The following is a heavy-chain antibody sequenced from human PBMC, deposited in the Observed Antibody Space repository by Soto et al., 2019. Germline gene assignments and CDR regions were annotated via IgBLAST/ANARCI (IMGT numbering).Heavy chain of an antibody. V-gene: IGHV4-59*01. Sequence: PSDTLSLTCTVSGGSISSYYWSWIPQPPGKGLEWIGYIYYSGSSNYNPSLKSRVTISVDTSKNQFSLKLNSVTAADTAVYYCARYYCTSTTCYYFDYWGQGTLVTVS. CDR2: IYYSGSS. CDR1: GGSISSYY. J-gene: IGHJ4*02. D-gene: IGHD2-2*01. CDR3: ARYYCTSTTCYYFDY.